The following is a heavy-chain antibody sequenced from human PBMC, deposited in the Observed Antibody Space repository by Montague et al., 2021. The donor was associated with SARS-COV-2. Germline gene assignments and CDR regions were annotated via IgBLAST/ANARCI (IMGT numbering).Heavy chain of an antibody. CDR2: FYYAGGT. CDR3: ARFYGSSFDY. Sequence: SETLSLTCTVSGGSVSRISSHWGWIRQPPGKGLEYIGSFYYAGGTQYNPSLKSRVTISVDTSNDQFSLKMNSVTAADTAAYFCARFYGSSFDYWGQGTLVTVSS. D-gene: IGHD4-17*01. V-gene: IGHV4-39*01. CDR1: GGSVSRISSH. J-gene: IGHJ4*02.